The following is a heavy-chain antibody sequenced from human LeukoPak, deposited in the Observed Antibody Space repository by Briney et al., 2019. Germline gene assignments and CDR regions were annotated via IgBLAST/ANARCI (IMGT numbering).Heavy chain of an antibody. CDR2: IYYSGST. CDR3: AKSLYGSGSYYNWFDP. V-gene: IGHV4-39*01. Sequence: SETLSLTCTVSGGSISSSSYYWGWIRQPPGKGLGWIGSIYYSGSTYYNPSLKSRVTISVDTSKNQFSLKLSSVTAADTAVYYCAKSLYGSGSYYNWFDPWGQGTLVTVSS. CDR1: GGSISSSSYY. J-gene: IGHJ5*02. D-gene: IGHD3-10*01.